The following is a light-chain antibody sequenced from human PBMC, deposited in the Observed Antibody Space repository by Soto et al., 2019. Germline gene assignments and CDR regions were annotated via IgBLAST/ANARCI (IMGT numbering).Light chain of an antibody. J-gene: IGKJ1*01. V-gene: IGKV1-5*03. Sequence: DLQMTQSSSTLSASVGDRVIITCRASQSISSWLAWYLQKPGKAPKLLIYKASSLASGVPSRFSGSGSGTEFTLTISSLQPDDFATYYCQQYNSYPWTFGQGTKVEIK. CDR2: KAS. CDR3: QQYNSYPWT. CDR1: QSISSW.